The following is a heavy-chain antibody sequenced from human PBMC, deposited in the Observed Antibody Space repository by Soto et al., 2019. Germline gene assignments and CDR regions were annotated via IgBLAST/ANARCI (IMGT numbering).Heavy chain of an antibody. CDR2: ISGSGGST. D-gene: IGHD3-9*01. Sequence: EVQLLESGGGLVQPGGSLRLSCAASGFTFSSYAMSWVRQAPGKGLEWVSTISGSGGSTYYADSVKGRFTISRDNSKNTLYLQMNSLRAEDTAVYYCAKDVNNDILAGYYYYWGQGTLVTVSS. CDR3: AKDVNNDILAGYYYY. V-gene: IGHV3-23*01. CDR1: GFTFSSYA. J-gene: IGHJ4*02.